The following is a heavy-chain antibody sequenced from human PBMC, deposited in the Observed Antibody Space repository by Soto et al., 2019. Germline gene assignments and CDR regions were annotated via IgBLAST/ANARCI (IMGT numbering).Heavy chain of an antibody. J-gene: IGHJ4*02. CDR1: GGSISSSNW. D-gene: IGHD6-19*01. Sequence: LSLTCAVSGGSISSSNWWSWVRQPPGKGLEWIGEIYHSGSTNYNPSLKSRVTISVDKSKNQFSLKLSSVTAADTAVYYCARGPSGWTYYFDYWGQGTLVTVSS. CDR3: ARGPSGWTYYFDY. V-gene: IGHV4-4*02. CDR2: IYHSGST.